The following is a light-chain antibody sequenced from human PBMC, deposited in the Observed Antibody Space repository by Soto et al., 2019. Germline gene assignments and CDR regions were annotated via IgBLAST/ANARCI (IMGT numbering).Light chain of an antibody. V-gene: IGLV3-21*02. CDR2: DDS. CDR1: NIGNKR. J-gene: IGLJ1*01. Sequence: YELPQPPSVSVAPGHTARITCGGNNIGNKRVHWYQQKPGQAPVLVVYDDSDRPSGIPERFSGSNSGNTATLSISRVEAGDEADYYCQVWDSNSVYVFGTGTKVTVL. CDR3: QVWDSNSVYV.